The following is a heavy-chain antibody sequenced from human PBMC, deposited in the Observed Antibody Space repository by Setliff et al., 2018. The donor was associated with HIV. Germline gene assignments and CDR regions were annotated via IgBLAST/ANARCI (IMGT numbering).Heavy chain of an antibody. D-gene: IGHD2-21*02. CDR1: GDTDFY. CDR2: IHASGKT. V-gene: IGHV4-4*09. Sequence: SETLSLTCTVSGDTDFYWNWIRQPPGKGLEWIGYIHASGKTNYNPSLKSRVTLALDTSEMHFSLHPTSVTAADTAVYYCATLDPSGGNFLAYWGQGTLVTVS. J-gene: IGHJ4*02. CDR3: ATLDPSGGNFLAY.